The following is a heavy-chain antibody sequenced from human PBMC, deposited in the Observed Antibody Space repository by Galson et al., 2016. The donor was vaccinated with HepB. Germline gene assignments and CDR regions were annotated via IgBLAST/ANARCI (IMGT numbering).Heavy chain of an antibody. CDR2: INPTDAST. CDR1: GYTFSNYY. J-gene: IGHJ4*02. Sequence: SVKVSCKASGYTFSNYYMHWVRQAPGQGLDWMGIINPTDASTIYAQNFQGRVTMTRETSTSTVYMELSSLRSEDTAVYYCAGGAESGYDLGDYWGQGTLVTVSS. V-gene: IGHV1-46*01. D-gene: IGHD5-12*01. CDR3: AGGAESGYDLGDY.